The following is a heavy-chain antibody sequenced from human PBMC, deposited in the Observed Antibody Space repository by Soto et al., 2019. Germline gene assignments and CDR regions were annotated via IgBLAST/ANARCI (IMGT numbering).Heavy chain of an antibody. CDR1: GYTFTSYA. V-gene: IGHV1-3*01. CDR3: AREGTIVLVPAAMRGPGYYYGMDV. J-gene: IGHJ6*02. D-gene: IGHD2-2*01. Sequence: ASVKVSCKASGYTFTSYAMHWVRQAPGQRREWMGWINAGNGNTKYSQKFQGRVTITRDTSASTAYMELSSLRSEDTAVYYCAREGTIVLVPAAMRGPGYYYGMDVWGQGTTVTVSS. CDR2: INAGNGNT.